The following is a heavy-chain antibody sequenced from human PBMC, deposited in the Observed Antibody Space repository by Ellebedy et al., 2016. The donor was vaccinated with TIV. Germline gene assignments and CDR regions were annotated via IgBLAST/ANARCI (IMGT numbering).Heavy chain of an antibody. V-gene: IGHV3-21*01. CDR1: GFTFSSYS. CDR3: ASVYTVTRAPFDH. CDR2: ISGSLSYI. J-gene: IGHJ4*02. D-gene: IGHD4-17*01. Sequence: GESLKISCVASGFTFSSYSINWVRQAPGKGLEWVSSISGSLSYIYYADSVKGRFTISRDNAKNSLYLQMNSLRAEDTAVYYCASVYTVTRAPFDHWGQGTLVTVSS.